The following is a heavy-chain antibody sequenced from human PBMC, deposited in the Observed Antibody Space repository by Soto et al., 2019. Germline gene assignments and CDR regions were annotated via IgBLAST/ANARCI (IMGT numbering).Heavy chain of an antibody. CDR3: ARVEQLVYYYYYYMDV. Sequence: GASVKVSCKASGYTFTSYDINCVRQATGQGLEWMGWMNPNSGNTGYAQKFQGRVTMTRNTSISTAYMELSSLRSEDTAVYYCARVEQLVYYYYYYMDVWGKGTTVTVSS. J-gene: IGHJ6*03. CDR2: MNPNSGNT. CDR1: GYTFTSYD. D-gene: IGHD6-6*01. V-gene: IGHV1-8*01.